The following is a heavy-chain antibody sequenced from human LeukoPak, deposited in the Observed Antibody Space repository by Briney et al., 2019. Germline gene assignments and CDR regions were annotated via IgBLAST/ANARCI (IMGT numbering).Heavy chain of an antibody. Sequence: PSETLSLTCTVSGGSISSSSYYWGWIRQRPGKGLEWIGSTYYRGSTYYNPSLKSRVTISVDTSKNQFSLKLSSVTGADTAVYYCARLVGSSWYHEVLLGRDYWGQGTLVTVSS. J-gene: IGHJ4*02. D-gene: IGHD6-13*01. V-gene: IGHV4-39*01. CDR3: ARLVGSSWYHEVLLGRDY. CDR2: TYYRGST. CDR1: GGSISSSSYY.